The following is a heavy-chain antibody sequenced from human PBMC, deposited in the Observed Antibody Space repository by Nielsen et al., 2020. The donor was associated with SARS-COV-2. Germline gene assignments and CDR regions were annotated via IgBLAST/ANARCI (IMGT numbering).Heavy chain of an antibody. CDR1: GASMTSHY. D-gene: IGHD2-2*01. CDR3: ARGDLVVVPSPILGLGPFFYYFSLDV. J-gene: IGHJ6*03. Sequence: SETLSLTCTVSGASMTSHYWSWIRQPPGKGLEWIGYFYFRGGTNYNPSLESRLTISEDMSKNQFSLKLTSVSAADTAGYFCARGDLVVVPSPILGLGPFFYYFSLDVWGKGTTVIVSS. CDR2: FYFRGGT. V-gene: IGHV4-59*11.